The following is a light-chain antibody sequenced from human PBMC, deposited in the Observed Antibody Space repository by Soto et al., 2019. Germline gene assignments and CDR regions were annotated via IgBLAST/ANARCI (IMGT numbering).Light chain of an antibody. CDR3: EQYENLPPFT. Sequence: DIQMTQSPSSLSASVGDRVTITCQASQGISNYLNWYQQKPGKAPKLLIYDASNLETGVPPRCSGSGSGRDFTFTISSLQPEDISTYYCEQYENLPPFTFGQGTKLEIK. CDR2: DAS. CDR1: QGISNY. V-gene: IGKV1-33*01. J-gene: IGKJ2*01.